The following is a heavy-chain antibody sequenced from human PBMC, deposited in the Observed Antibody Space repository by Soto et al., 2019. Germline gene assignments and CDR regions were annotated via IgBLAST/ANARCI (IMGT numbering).Heavy chain of an antibody. Sequence: QVQLVQSGAEVKKPGSSVKVSCKASGGTFSNFAISWVRQAPGQGLEWMGGFIPIFGTITSAQRFQDRRTISADESTSSAYVGLRRLRSEDTAVYYCARFEQLVLHWGEGSLVTVSS. CDR3: ARFEQLVLH. CDR1: GGTFSNFA. J-gene: IGHJ1*01. D-gene: IGHD6-13*01. V-gene: IGHV1-69*01. CDR2: FIPIFGTI.